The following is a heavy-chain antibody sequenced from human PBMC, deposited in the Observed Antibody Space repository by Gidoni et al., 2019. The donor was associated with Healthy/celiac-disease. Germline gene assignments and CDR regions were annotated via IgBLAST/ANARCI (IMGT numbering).Heavy chain of an antibody. Sequence: QVQLVQSGAEVQKPGASVKVSCKASGYTFTGDYMHWVRKAPGQGLEWMGWINPNSGGTNYAQKFQGWVTMTRDTSISTAYMELSRLRSDDTAVYYCAREGYYDSSGYYNYWGQGTLVTVSS. D-gene: IGHD3-22*01. CDR2: INPNSGGT. V-gene: IGHV1-2*04. CDR1: GYTFTGDY. CDR3: AREGYYDSSGYYNY. J-gene: IGHJ4*02.